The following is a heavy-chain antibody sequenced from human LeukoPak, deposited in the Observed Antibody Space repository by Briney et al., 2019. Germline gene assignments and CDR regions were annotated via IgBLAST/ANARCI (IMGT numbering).Heavy chain of an antibody. Sequence: PGGSLRLSCAASGFTFSSSAMSWVRQAPGKGLEWVSVISKSGDFTYYADSVKGRFTSSRDNSKNTLNLQMNSLRAEDTAVYYCAKESAAAGYFDYWGLGTLVTVSS. CDR3: AKESAAAGYFDY. D-gene: IGHD6-25*01. J-gene: IGHJ4*01. CDR2: ISKSGDFT. CDR1: GFTFSSSA. V-gene: IGHV3-23*01.